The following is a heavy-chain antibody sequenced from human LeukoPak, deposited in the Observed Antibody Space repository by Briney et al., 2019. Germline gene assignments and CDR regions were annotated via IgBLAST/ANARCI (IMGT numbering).Heavy chain of an antibody. Sequence: SQTLSLTCAVSGGSISSGGYSWSWIRQPPGTGLEWIGYIYHSGSTYYNPSLKSRVTISVDRSKNQFSLKLSSVTAADTAVYYCARAMIAARRYYYGMDVWGQGTTVTVSS. V-gene: IGHV4-30-2*01. CDR1: GGSISSGGYS. CDR3: ARAMIAARRYYYGMDV. J-gene: IGHJ6*02. D-gene: IGHD3-22*01. CDR2: IYHSGST.